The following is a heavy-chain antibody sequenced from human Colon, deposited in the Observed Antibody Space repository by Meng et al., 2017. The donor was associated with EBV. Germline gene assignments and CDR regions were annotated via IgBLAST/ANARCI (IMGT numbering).Heavy chain of an antibody. CDR3: ARGEPVPGHFLKS. Sequence: QRQQQQWGAGLLKPPETLSLTCRVSGGSLSGYYWSWIRQPPGKGLEWIGEINHSGNTNYNPSLKSRVTISIDTSKNQFSLKLSSVTDADTAVYFCARGEPVPGHFLKSWGQGTLVTVSS. V-gene: IGHV4-34*01. CDR2: INHSGNT. CDR1: GGSLSGYY. D-gene: IGHD6-19*01. J-gene: IGHJ5*02.